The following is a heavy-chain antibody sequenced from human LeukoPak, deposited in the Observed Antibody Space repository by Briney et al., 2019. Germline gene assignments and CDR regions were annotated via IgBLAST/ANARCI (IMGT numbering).Heavy chain of an antibody. CDR2: IYTSGST. J-gene: IGHJ5*02. Sequence: SETLSLTCTVSGGSISSYYWSWIRQPAGKGLEWIGRIYTSGSTNYNPSLKSRVTMSVDTSKNQFSLKLSSVTAADTAVYYCARDLFTQGPSNWFDPWGQGTLVTVSS. CDR1: GGSISSYY. CDR3: ARDLFTQGPSNWFDP. V-gene: IGHV4-4*07.